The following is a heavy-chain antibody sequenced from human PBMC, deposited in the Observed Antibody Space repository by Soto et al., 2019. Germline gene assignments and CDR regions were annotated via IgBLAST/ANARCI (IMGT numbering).Heavy chain of an antibody. V-gene: IGHV1-69*12. D-gene: IGHD3-22*01. CDR1: GGTFSSYA. CDR3: ARDQDSGNITTLLYYDGMPV. J-gene: IGHJ6*02. CDR2: IIPIFGTA. Sequence: QVQLVQSGAEVKKPGSSVKVSCKASGGTFSSYAISWVRQAPGQGLEWMGGIIPIFGTANYAQKYQGRSTDTAGQSTSTVATELSSLRSEDTAVYYCARDQDSGNITTLLYYDGMPVWGQGTRVTVSS.